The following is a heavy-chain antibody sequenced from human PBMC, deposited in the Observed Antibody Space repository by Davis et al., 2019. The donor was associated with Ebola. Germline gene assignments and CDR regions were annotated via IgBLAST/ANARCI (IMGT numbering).Heavy chain of an antibody. Sequence: ASVKVSCKVSGYTLTELSMHWVRQAPGQGLEWMGWISAYNGNTNYAQKLQGRVTMTTDTSTSTAYMELRSLRSDDTAVYYCAVGDFPDYYYYGMDVWGQGTTVTVSS. CDR3: AVGDFPDYYYYGMDV. D-gene: IGHD2-21*01. V-gene: IGHV1-18*01. CDR2: ISAYNGNT. CDR1: GYTLTELS. J-gene: IGHJ6*02.